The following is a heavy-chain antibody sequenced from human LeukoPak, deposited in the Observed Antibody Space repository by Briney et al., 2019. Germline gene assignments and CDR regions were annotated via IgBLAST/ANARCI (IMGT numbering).Heavy chain of an antibody. CDR3: AKLNSGSYLFYFDY. V-gene: IGHV3-23*01. Sequence: GGSLRLSCAASGFTFTNYAISWVRQAPGKGLEWVSAISGTGGSTSYADSVKGRFTISRDNSRNTLYLLINSLRAEDTAVYYCAKLNSGSYLFYFDYWGQGTLVTVSS. CDR1: GFTFTNYA. J-gene: IGHJ4*02. CDR2: ISGTGGST. D-gene: IGHD1-26*01.